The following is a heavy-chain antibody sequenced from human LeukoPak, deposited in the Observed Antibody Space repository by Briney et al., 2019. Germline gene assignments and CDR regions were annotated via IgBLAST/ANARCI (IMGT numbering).Heavy chain of an antibody. D-gene: IGHD3-3*01. Sequence: LAGGSLRLSCAVSGFTFDDYAMQWVRQAPGKGLEWVSGFCWNSGSIGSADSAQDRFPISRANAKTTPYLQMNSPRAEHTALYYCAKGGTLGGTIFGEDWFDPWGRGTLVTVSS. V-gene: IGHV3-9*01. CDR2: FCWNSGSI. CDR1: GFTFDDYA. CDR3: AKGGTLGGTIFGEDWFDP. J-gene: IGHJ5*02.